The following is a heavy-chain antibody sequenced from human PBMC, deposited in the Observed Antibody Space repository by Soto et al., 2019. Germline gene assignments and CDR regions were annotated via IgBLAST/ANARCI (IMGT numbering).Heavy chain of an antibody. V-gene: IGHV3-23*01. CDR2: ISGSGGST. CDR1: GFTFSSYA. CDR3: AKDRIVVVPAAIDYFDY. D-gene: IGHD2-2*01. Sequence: GGSLRLSCAASGFTFSSYAMSWVRQAPGKGLEWVSAISGSGGSTYYADSVKGRFTISRDNSKNTLYLQMNSLRAEDTAVYYCAKDRIVVVPAAIDYFDYWGKGTLVTVSS. J-gene: IGHJ4*02.